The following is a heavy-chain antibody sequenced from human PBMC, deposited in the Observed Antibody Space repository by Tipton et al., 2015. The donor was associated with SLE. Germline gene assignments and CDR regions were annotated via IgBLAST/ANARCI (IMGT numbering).Heavy chain of an antibody. Sequence: TLSLTCTVSGGSISSSGYYWGWIRQSPGKGLEWIGSMYYSGSTYYNPSLKTRVTISVDTSKNQFSLKLSSVTAADTAVYYCVRHPDPPRDIIVVVLYSFDYWGQGPLVTVSS. CDR2: MYYSGST. D-gene: IGHD2-15*01. CDR1: GGSISSSGYY. V-gene: IGHV4-39*01. CDR3: VRHPDPPRDIIVVVLYSFDY. J-gene: IGHJ4*02.